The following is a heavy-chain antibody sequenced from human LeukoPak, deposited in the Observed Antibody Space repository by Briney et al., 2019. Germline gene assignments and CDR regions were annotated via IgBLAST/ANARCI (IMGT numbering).Heavy chain of an antibody. CDR1: GGSISSGGYY. Sequence: PSETLSLTCTVSGGSISSGGYYWSWIRQHPGKGLEWIGYIYYSGSTYYNPSLKSRVTISVDTSKNQFSLKLSSVTAADTAVYYCARRRYVDTAMVFDYWGQGTLVTVSS. D-gene: IGHD5-18*01. V-gene: IGHV4-31*03. J-gene: IGHJ4*02. CDR3: ARRRYVDTAMVFDY. CDR2: IYYSGST.